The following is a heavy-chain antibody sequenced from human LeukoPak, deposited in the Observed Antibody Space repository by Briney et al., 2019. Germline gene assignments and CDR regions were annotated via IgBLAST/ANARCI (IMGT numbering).Heavy chain of an antibody. CDR1: GGTFSSYA. D-gene: IGHD5-18*01. CDR2: IIPIFGTA. J-gene: IGHJ6*02. CDR3: ARGEYSYGYIYYYYGMDV. V-gene: IGHV1-69*01. Sequence: ASVKVSCKASGGTFSSYAISWVRQAPGQGLEWMGGIIPIFGTANYAQKLQGRVTITADESTSTAYMELSSLRSEDTAVYYCARGEYSYGYIYYYYGMDVWGQGTTVTVSS.